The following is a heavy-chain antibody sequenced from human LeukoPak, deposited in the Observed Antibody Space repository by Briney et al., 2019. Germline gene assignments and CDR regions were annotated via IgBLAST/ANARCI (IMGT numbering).Heavy chain of an antibody. V-gene: IGHV4-39*07. CDR1: GGSISSSSYY. Sequence: SETLSLTCTVSGGSISSSSYYWGWIRQPPGKGLEWIGSIYYSGSTYYNPSLKSRVTISIDTSKNQFSLKLSSVTAADTAVYYCAAFQFRDYGSGSYLKSYFDYWGQGTLVTVSS. J-gene: IGHJ4*02. CDR2: IYYSGST. D-gene: IGHD3-10*01. CDR3: AAFQFRDYGSGSYLKSYFDY.